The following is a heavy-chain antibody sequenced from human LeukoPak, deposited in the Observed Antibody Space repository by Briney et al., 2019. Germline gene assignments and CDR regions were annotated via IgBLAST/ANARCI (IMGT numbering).Heavy chain of an antibody. D-gene: IGHD3-9*01. CDR3: ARVRSPVYDILTGKYYFDY. J-gene: IGHJ4*02. CDR2: IIPIFGTA. CDR1: GGTFSSYA. Sequence: ASVKVSCKASGGTFSSYAISWVRQAPGQGLEWMGGIIPIFGTANYAQKFQGRVTITADKSTSTAYMELSSLRSEDTAVYYCARVRSPVYDILTGKYYFDYWGQGTLVTVSS. V-gene: IGHV1-69*06.